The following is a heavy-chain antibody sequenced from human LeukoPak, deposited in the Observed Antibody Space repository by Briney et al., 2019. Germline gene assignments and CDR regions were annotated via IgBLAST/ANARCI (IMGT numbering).Heavy chain of an antibody. CDR3: ARGRRAVAAARCYFDY. Sequence: GGSLRLSCAASGFTFSSYCMSWIRQAPGKGREWISYISSSSTNIYYADSVKGRFTISRDNAQISLYLQVNSLRDEDTDVYYWARGRRAVAAARCYFDYWGQGSLVTDSS. V-gene: IGHV3-48*02. J-gene: IGHJ4*02. CDR2: ISSSSTNI. D-gene: IGHD6-19*01. CDR1: GFTFSSYC.